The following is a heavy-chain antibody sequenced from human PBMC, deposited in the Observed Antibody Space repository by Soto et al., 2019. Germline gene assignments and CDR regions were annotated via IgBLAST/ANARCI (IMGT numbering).Heavy chain of an antibody. J-gene: IGHJ5*02. CDR1: GFTFDDYA. Sequence: EVQLVESRGGLVQPGRSLRLSCAASGFTFDDYAMHWVRQAPGKGLEWVTGISWNSDTIGYADSVKGRFTISRDNAKSSLYLQMSSLRAEDTAFYYCARDVWSRASGPPESWGQGTLVTVSS. D-gene: IGHD3-10*01. CDR3: ARDVWSRASGPPES. V-gene: IGHV3-9*01. CDR2: ISWNSDTI.